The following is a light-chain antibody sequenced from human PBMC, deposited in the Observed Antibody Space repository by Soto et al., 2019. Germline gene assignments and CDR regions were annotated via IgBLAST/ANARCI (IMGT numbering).Light chain of an antibody. J-gene: IGKJ2*01. CDR2: DAS. Sequence: EIVLTQSPATLSLSPGERATLSCRASQSVSSYLTWYQQKPGQAPRLLIYDASNRATGIPARFSGSGSGTDFTLTTSSLEPEDFAVYYCQQRCNWPPYTFGQWTKLEIK. V-gene: IGKV3-11*01. CDR3: QQRCNWPPYT. CDR1: QSVSSY.